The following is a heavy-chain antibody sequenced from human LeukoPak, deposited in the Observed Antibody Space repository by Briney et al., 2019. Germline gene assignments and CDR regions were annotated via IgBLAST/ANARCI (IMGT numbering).Heavy chain of an antibody. D-gene: IGHD3-3*01. CDR3: ARDLPDYDFWSGY. J-gene: IGHJ4*02. V-gene: IGHV3-21*01. CDR1: GFTFSSYS. Sequence: GGSLRLSCAASGFTFSSYSMNWVRQAPGKGLEWASSISSSSSYIYYADSVKGRFTISRDNAKNSLYLQMNSLRAEDTAVYYCARDLPDYDFWSGYWGQGTLVTVSS. CDR2: ISSSSSYI.